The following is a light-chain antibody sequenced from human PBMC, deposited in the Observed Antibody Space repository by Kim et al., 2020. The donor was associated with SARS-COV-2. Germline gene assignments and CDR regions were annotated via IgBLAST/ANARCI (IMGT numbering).Light chain of an antibody. CDR1: SSDVGNYNY. J-gene: IGLJ2*01. Sequence: QSALTQPASVSGSPGQSITISCTGTSSDVGNYNYVSWYQHHQGEAPKVMIYDVTKRPSGVSNRFFGSKSGNTASLTISGLQTEDEADYYCCSYASSGTLIFGGGTQLTVL. CDR3: CSYASSGTLI. V-gene: IGLV2-14*03. CDR2: DVT.